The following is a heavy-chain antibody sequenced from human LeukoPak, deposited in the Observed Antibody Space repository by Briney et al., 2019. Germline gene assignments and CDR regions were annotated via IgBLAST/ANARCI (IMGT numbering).Heavy chain of an antibody. D-gene: IGHD6-19*01. CDR3: AKEAVAGPFDY. J-gene: IGHJ4*02. CDR1: GFTFSDYY. V-gene: IGHV3-9*01. Sequence: GGSLRLSCAASGFTFSDYYMSWIRQAPGKGLEWVSGISWNSGSIGYADSVKGRFTISRDNAKNSLYLQMNSLRAEDTALYYCAKEAVAGPFDYWGQGTLVTVSS. CDR2: ISWNSGSI.